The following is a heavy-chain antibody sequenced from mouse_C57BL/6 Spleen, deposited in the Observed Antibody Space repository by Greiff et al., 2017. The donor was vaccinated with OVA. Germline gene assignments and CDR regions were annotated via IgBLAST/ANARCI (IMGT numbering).Heavy chain of an antibody. Sequence: VQLQQSVAELVRPGASVKLSCTASGFSIKNTYMHWVKQRPEQGLEWIGRIDPANGNTKYAPKFQGKATITADTSSNTAYLQLSSLTSEDTAIYYCARAQATSLAYWGQGTLVTVSA. V-gene: IGHV14-3*01. D-gene: IGHD3-2*02. J-gene: IGHJ3*01. CDR3: ARAQATSLAY. CDR2: IDPANGNT. CDR1: GFSIKNTY.